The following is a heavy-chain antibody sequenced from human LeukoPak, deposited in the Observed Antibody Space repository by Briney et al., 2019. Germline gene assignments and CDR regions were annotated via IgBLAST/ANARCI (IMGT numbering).Heavy chain of an antibody. Sequence: SETLSLTCAVYGGSFSGYYWSWIRQPPGKGLEWIGEINHSGSTNYNPSLKSRVTISVDTSKNQFSLKLSSVTAADTAVYYCARVGYQLPHCYYYGMDVWGQGTTVTVSS. V-gene: IGHV4-34*01. CDR2: INHSGST. J-gene: IGHJ6*02. CDR1: GGSFSGYY. D-gene: IGHD2-2*01. CDR3: ARVGYQLPHCYYYGMDV.